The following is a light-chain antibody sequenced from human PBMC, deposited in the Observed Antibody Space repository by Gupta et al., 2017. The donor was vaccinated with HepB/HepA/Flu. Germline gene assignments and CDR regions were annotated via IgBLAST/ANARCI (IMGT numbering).Light chain of an antibody. Sequence: IALTQSPGTLSSSPGESATLSCRASQGVISNYVAWYQQKPGQAPTLLIYGPFRRATGIPHMFSCSGSGTDFILTISRLEPEDFAVDYCKPYGISLLTFGQGTRLEIK. CDR1: QGVISNY. V-gene: IGKV3-20*01. CDR2: GPF. J-gene: IGKJ5*01. CDR3: KPYGISLLT.